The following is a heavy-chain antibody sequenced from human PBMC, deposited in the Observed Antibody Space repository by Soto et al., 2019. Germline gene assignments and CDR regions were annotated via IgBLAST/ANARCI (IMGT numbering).Heavy chain of an antibody. CDR3: ARGPPIVVVPAAAAEYFQH. J-gene: IGHJ1*01. CDR1: GFTFSDYY. Sequence: QVQLVESGGGLVKPGGSLRLSCAASGFTFSDYYMSWIRQAPGKGLEWVSYISSSGSTIYYADSVKGRFTISRDNAKNSLYLQMNSLSAEDTAVYYCARGPPIVVVPAAAAEYFQHWGQGTLVTVSS. V-gene: IGHV3-11*01. D-gene: IGHD2-2*01. CDR2: ISSSGSTI.